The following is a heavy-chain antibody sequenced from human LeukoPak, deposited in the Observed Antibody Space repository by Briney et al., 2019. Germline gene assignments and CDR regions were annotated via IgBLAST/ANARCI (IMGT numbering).Heavy chain of an antibody. CDR1: GFTFSSYS. CDR2: ISSSSSYI. J-gene: IGHJ4*02. D-gene: IGHD5-24*01. Sequence: GGSLRLSCAASGFTFSSYSMNWVRQAPGKGLEWVSSISSSSSYIYYADSVKGRFTISRDNAKNSLYLQMNSLRAEDTAEYYCARDLSRDGYSYWGQGTLVTVSS. CDR3: ARDLSRDGYSY. V-gene: IGHV3-21*01.